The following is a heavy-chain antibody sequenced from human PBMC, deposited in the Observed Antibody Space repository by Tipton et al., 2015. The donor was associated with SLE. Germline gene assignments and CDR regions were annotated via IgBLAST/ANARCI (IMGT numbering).Heavy chain of an antibody. CDR3: ARSTWAPDY. Sequence: SLRLSCAASGFTFSRYWMNWVRQAPGKGLEWVAIIKDDGSEKHYVDSVRGRFTISRDNAKNSLYLQMNSLRAEDTAVYYCARSTWAPDYWGQGPLVPVSS. CDR1: GFTFSRYW. CDR2: IKDDGSEK. V-gene: IGHV3-7*01. J-gene: IGHJ4*02. D-gene: IGHD3-16*01.